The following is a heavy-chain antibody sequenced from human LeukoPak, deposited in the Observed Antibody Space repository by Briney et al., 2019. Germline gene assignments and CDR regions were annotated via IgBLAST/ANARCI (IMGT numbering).Heavy chain of an antibody. CDR3: AREGGDIVVVPAAMGYSCFDP. D-gene: IGHD2-2*01. J-gene: IGHJ5*02. CDR1: GYTLTSYG. Sequence: ASVKVSFKASGYTLTSYGISWVRQAPGQGLEWMGWISAYNGNTNYAQKLQGRVTMTTDTSTSTAYMELRSLRSDDTAVYYCAREGGDIVVVPAAMGYSCFDPWGQGTLVTVSS. CDR2: ISAYNGNT. V-gene: IGHV1-18*01.